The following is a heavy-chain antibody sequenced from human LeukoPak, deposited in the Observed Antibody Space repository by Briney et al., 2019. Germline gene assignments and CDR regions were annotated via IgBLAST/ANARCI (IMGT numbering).Heavy chain of an antibody. Sequence: GGSLRLSCAASGFTFSSYSMNWVRQAPGKGLEWVSFISSSSSTIYYADSVKGRLTISRDNVKNSLYLQMNSLRAEDTAVYYCARDRGGSYSAIDYWGQGTLVTVSS. CDR3: ARDRGGSYSAIDY. CDR2: ISSSSSTI. J-gene: IGHJ4*02. V-gene: IGHV3-48*04. D-gene: IGHD1-26*01. CDR1: GFTFSSYS.